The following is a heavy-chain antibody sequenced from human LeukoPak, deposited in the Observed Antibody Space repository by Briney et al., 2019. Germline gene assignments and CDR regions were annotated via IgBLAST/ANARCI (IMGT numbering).Heavy chain of an antibody. J-gene: IGHJ4*02. CDR2: MNPNSGNT. Sequence: ASVKVSCKASGYTFTSYDINWVRQATGQGLEWMGWMNPNSGNTGYAQKFQGRVTITRNTSISTAYMEPSSLRSEDTAVYYCARVSSGWYGGFDYWGQGTLVTVSS. CDR3: ARVSSGWYGGFDY. CDR1: GYTFTSYD. V-gene: IGHV1-8*03. D-gene: IGHD6-19*01.